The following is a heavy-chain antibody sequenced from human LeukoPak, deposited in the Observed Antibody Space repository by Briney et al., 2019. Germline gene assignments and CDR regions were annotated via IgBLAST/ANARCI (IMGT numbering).Heavy chain of an antibody. Sequence: PSETLSLTCAVYGGSFSGCYWSWIRQPPGKGLEWIGEINHSGSTNYNPSLKSRVTISVDTSKNQFSLKLSSVTAADTAVYYCARVVNYVDYWGQGTLVTVSS. CDR1: GGSFSGCY. CDR3: ARVVNYVDY. D-gene: IGHD1-26*01. J-gene: IGHJ4*02. CDR2: INHSGST. V-gene: IGHV4-34*01.